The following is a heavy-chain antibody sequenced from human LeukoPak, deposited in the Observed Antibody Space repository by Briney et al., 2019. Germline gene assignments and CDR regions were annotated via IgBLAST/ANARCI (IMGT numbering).Heavy chain of an antibody. CDR3: ARRRLSSRGVGYNWFDP. CDR2: MNPNSGNT. Sequence: ASVKVSCTASGYTFTSYDINWVRQATGQGLEWMGWMNPNSGNTGYAQKFQGRVTMTRNTSISTAYMELSSLRSEDTAVYYCARRRLSSRGVGYNWFDPWGQGTLVTVSS. D-gene: IGHD6-13*01. V-gene: IGHV1-8*01. J-gene: IGHJ5*02. CDR1: GYTFTSYD.